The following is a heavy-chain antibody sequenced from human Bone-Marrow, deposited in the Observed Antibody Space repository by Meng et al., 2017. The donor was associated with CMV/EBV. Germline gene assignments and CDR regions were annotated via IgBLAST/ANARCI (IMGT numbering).Heavy chain of an antibody. CDR1: GGSISSYY. D-gene: IGHD3-10*01. V-gene: IGHV4-4*07. Sequence: QGQLQESGPGLVKPSESLSLTCTVSGGSISSYYWGWIRQPAGKGLEWIGRIYTSGSTNYNPSLKSRVTMSVDTSKNQFSLKLSSVTAADTAVYYCARAMVRGVQRYFDYWGQGTLVTVSS. CDR3: ARAMVRGVQRYFDY. CDR2: IYTSGST. J-gene: IGHJ4*02.